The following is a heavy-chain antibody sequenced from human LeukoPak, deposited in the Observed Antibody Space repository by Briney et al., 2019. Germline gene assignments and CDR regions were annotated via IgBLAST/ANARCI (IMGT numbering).Heavy chain of an antibody. Sequence: GGSLRLSCAASGFTVSSNYMSWVRQAPGKGLEWVSVIYSGGSTYYADSAKGRFTISRDNSKNTLYLQMNSLRAEDTAVYYCASLTGSYSNYFDYWGQGTLVTVSS. CDR3: ASLTGSYSNYFDY. J-gene: IGHJ4*02. CDR2: IYSGGST. D-gene: IGHD1-26*01. V-gene: IGHV3-66*01. CDR1: GFTVSSNY.